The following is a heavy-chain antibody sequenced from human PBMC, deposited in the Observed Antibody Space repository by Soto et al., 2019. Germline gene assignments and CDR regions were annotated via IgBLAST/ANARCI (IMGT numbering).Heavy chain of an antibody. V-gene: IGHV1-18*01. D-gene: IGHD2-15*01. CDR2: ISAYNGNT. Sequence: ASVKVSCKASGYTFTSYDINWARQATGQGLERMGRISAYNGNTNYAQKLQGRVTMTTDTSTSTAYMELRSLRSDDTAVYYCARADIVVVVAAPARDYYYYGMDVWGQGTTVTVSS. CDR1: GYTFTSYD. J-gene: IGHJ6*02. CDR3: ARADIVVVVAAPARDYYYYGMDV.